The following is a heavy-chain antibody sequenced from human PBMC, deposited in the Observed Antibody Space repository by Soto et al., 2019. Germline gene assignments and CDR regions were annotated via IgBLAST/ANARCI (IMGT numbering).Heavy chain of an antibody. Sequence: ASVKVSCKASGYTFTSYDIKWVRQATGQGLEWMGWMNPNSGNTGYAQKFQGRVTMTRNTSISTAYMELSSLRSEDTAVYYCARKYRGEGYDFWSGYYDEAFDIWGQGTMVTVSS. CDR1: GYTFTSYD. CDR2: MNPNSGNT. CDR3: ARKYRGEGYDFWSGYYDEAFDI. D-gene: IGHD3-3*01. J-gene: IGHJ3*02. V-gene: IGHV1-8*01.